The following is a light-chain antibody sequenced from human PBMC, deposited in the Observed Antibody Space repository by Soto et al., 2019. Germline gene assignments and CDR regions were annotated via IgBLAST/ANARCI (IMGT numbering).Light chain of an antibody. CDR3: QSYDSSLSGSKVV. J-gene: IGLJ2*01. CDR2: GNS. V-gene: IGLV1-40*01. CDR1: SSNIGAGYD. Sequence: QSVLTQPPSVSGAPGQRVTISCTGSSSNIGAGYDVQWYQQLPGTAPKLLIYGNSNRPSGVPDRFSGSKSGTSASLAITGLQAEDEADYYCQSYDSSLSGSKVVFGGGTKVTVL.